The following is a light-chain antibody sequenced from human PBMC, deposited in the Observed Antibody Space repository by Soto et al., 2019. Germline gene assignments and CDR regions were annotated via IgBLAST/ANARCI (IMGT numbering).Light chain of an antibody. CDR3: SSYAGTKGVL. J-gene: IGLJ2*01. Sequence: QSALTQPPSASGSPGQSVTISCTGTSSDVCRYNFVSWYQVHPGQAPKLLIYEVTKRPSGVPDRFSASKSGNTASLTVSGLQAEDEAGYYCSSYAGTKGVLFGGGTKVTVL. V-gene: IGLV2-8*01. CDR2: EVT. CDR1: SSDVCRYNF.